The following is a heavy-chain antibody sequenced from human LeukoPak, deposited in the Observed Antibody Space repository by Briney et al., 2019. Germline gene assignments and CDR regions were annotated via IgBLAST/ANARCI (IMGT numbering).Heavy chain of an antibody. Sequence: GASVKVSCKASGYTFTSYGISWVRQAPGQGLEWMGWISAYNGNTNYAQKLQGRVTMTTDTSTSTAYMELRSLRSDDTAVYYCARGVVVAATTYNWFDPWGQGTLVTVSS. CDR1: GYTFTSYG. J-gene: IGHJ5*02. CDR3: ARGVVVAATTYNWFDP. CDR2: ISAYNGNT. D-gene: IGHD2-15*01. V-gene: IGHV1-18*01.